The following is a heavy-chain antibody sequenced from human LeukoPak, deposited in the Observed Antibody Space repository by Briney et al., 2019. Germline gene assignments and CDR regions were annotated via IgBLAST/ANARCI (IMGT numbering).Heavy chain of an antibody. CDR3: ARHLMTTSWSSDY. CDR1: GDSIRSYS. J-gene: IGHJ4*02. CDR2: IYTSGST. D-gene: IGHD2-2*01. Sequence: SETLSLTFTVSGDSIRSYSWSWIRQPAGKGLEWIGRIYTSGSTNYNPSLKSRVTMSVDTSKNLFSLKLNSVTAADTAMYYCARHLMTTSWSSDYWGQGTLVTVSS. V-gene: IGHV4-4*07.